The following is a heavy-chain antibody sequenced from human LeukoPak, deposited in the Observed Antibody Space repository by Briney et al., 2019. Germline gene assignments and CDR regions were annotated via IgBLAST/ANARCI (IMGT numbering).Heavy chain of an antibody. CDR3: ARRVWAVAGRGWFDP. CDR2: IYYSGST. CDR1: GGSISSSSYY. Sequence: SETLSLTCTVSGGSISSSSYYWGWIRQPPGKGLEWIGSIYYSGSTYYNPSLKSRVTISVDTSKNQFPLKLSSVTAADTAVYYCARRVWAVAGRGWFDPWGQGTLVTVPS. V-gene: IGHV4-39*01. D-gene: IGHD6-19*01. J-gene: IGHJ5*02.